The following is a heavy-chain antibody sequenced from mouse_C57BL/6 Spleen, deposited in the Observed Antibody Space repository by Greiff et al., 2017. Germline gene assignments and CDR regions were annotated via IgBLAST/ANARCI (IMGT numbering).Heavy chain of an antibody. D-gene: IGHD1-1*01. V-gene: IGHV1-62-2*01. J-gene: IGHJ1*03. CDR3: ARHDEGGYYYGSSCYFDV. CDR1: GYTFTEYT. CDR2: FYPGSGSI. Sequence: VQLQQSGAELVKPGASVKLSCKASGYTFTEYTIHWVKQRSGQGLEWIGWFYPGSGSIKYNEKFKDKATLTADKSSSTVYMELSRLTSEDSAVYFCARHDEGGYYYGSSCYFDVWGTETTVTVSS.